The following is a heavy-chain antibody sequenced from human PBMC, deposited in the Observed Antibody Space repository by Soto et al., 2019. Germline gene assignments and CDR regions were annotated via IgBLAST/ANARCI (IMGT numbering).Heavy chain of an antibody. CDR3: ARANPMTTVTYDSRPFDL. V-gene: IGHV1-8*01. D-gene: IGHD4-17*01. CDR2: INPNSGKT. Sequence: QVQLVQSGAEVKKPGASVKVSCKASGYTFTSYDINWVRQATGQGLEWMGWINPNSGKTGYAQKFQGRVTKTRNTSISTAYMELSSLRSEDTAVYYCARANPMTTVTYDSRPFDLWGRGTLVTVSS. J-gene: IGHJ2*01. CDR1: GYTFTSYD.